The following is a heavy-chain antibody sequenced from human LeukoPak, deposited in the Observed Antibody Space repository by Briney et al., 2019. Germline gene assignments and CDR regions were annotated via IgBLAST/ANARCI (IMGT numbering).Heavy chain of an antibody. CDR1: XTFTGYX. V-gene: IGHV1-2*02. D-gene: IGHD2-2*01. CDR2: INPNSGGT. CDR3: ARATCSSTSCRPNY. J-gene: IGHJ4*02. Sequence: XTFTGYXMHWVRQARGQGREGVGWINPNSGGTNYAQKFQGRVTMTRHTSISTAYMELSRLRSDDTAVYYCARATCSSTSCRPNYWGQGTLVTVSS.